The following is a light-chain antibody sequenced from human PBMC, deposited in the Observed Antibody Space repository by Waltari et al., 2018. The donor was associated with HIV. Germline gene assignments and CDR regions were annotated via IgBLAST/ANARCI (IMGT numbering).Light chain of an antibody. CDR1: SSNIECNY. CDR3: AAWDDSLRGV. Sequence: QSVLTQPPSASGTPGPRVTISCSGSSSNIECNYVYWSQQLPGTAPKLLIYRNNQRPSGVPDRFSGSKSGTSASLAISGLRSEDEAEYYCAAWDDSLRGVFGGGTKLTVL. CDR2: RNN. J-gene: IGLJ2*01. V-gene: IGLV1-47*01.